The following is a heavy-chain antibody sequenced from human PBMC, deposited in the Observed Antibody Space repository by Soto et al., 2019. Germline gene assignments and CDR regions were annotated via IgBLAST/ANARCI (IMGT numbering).Heavy chain of an antibody. CDR2: ISGRGGSK. CDR3: VIDGHAVSRGGTYFDN. V-gene: IGHV3-23*01. CDR1: GSTFSNYA. J-gene: IGHJ4*02. Sequence: EVQLLESGAGWVQPGGSLRLSCAESGSTFSNYAMSWVRQAPGKGLEWVSGISGRGGSKYYADSVQGRFTISRDNSKGTLCLQMNSLIAEDMAVYYFVIDGHAVSRGGTYFDNWGQRTLVTVSS. D-gene: IGHD3-10*01.